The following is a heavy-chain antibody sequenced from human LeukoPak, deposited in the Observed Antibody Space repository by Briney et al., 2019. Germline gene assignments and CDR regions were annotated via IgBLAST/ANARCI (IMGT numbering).Heavy chain of an antibody. D-gene: IGHD6-13*01. CDR1: GFTFSSYA. Sequence: GGSLRLSCAASGFTFSSYAMSWVRQAPGKGLEWVSAISGSGGSTYYADSVKGRFTISRDNSKNTLYLQMNSLRAEDTAVYYCAKDKWPYSTRYSSWDYWGQGTLVTVSS. J-gene: IGHJ4*02. CDR2: ISGSGGST. V-gene: IGHV3-23*01. CDR3: AKDKWPYSTRYSSWDY.